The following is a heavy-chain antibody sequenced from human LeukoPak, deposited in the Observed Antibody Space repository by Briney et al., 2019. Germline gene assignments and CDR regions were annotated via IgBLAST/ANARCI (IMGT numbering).Heavy chain of an antibody. D-gene: IGHD2-2*02. Sequence: GGSLRLSCAASGFTFSTYSMNWVRQAPGKGLEWVSSISSSTYIYYADSVKGRFTISRDNAKNSLYLQMNSLRAEDTAVYYCARGGLPAAITDYWGQGTLVTVSS. CDR3: ARGGLPAAITDY. CDR1: GFTFSTYS. V-gene: IGHV3-21*01. J-gene: IGHJ4*02. CDR2: ISSSTYI.